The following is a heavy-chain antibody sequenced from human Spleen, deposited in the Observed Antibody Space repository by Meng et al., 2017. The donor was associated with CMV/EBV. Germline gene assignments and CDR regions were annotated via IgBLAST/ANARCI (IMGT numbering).Heavy chain of an antibody. V-gene: IGHV3-21*06. J-gene: IGHJ6*02. D-gene: IGHD6-25*01. CDR3: ARESSGSFVLDV. Sequence: GESLKISCAASGFTFSVYSMNWVRQAPGKGLEWVSSISSSSSFIYYADSVKGRFTISRDSAKNSLYLQMNGLGAEDTAVYYCARESSGSFVLDVWGQGTTVTVSS. CDR1: GFTFSVYS. CDR2: ISSSSSFI.